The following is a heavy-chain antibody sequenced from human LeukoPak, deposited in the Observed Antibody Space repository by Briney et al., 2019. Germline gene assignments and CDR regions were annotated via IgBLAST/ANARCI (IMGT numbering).Heavy chain of an antibody. Sequence: ASVKVSCKASGYTFTSYYMHWVRQAPGQGLEWMGIINPSGGSTSYAQKFQGRVTMTRDTSTSTVYMELNSLRSEDTAVYYCARGGGTEWELPPAEYFQHWGQGTLVTVSS. CDR2: INPSGGST. J-gene: IGHJ1*01. V-gene: IGHV1-46*01. CDR3: ARGGGTEWELPPAEYFQH. D-gene: IGHD1-26*01. CDR1: GYTFTSYY.